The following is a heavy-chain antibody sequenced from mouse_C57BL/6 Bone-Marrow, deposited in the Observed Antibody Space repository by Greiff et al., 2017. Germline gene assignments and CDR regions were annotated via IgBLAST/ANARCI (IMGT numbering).Heavy chain of an antibody. CDR1: GFNIKDDY. CDR2: IDPEIGDT. D-gene: IGHD2-3*01. CDR3: SSVDGNYFDF. V-gene: IGHV14-4*01. Sequence: VQLQQSGAELVRPGASVKLSCTASGFNIKDDYIHWVKQRPEQGLEWIGWIDPEIGDTEYASKFQGKATITSDTSSNTAYLQLSSLTSEDNAVYYCSSVDGNYFDFWGQGTPLTVAS. J-gene: IGHJ2*01.